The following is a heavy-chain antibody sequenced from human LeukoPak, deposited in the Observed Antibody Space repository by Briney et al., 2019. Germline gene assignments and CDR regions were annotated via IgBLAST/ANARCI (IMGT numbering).Heavy chain of an antibody. D-gene: IGHD2-21*02. Sequence: GGSLRLSCAASGFTFDDYAMHWVRQAPGKGLEWVSLISGDGGSTYYADSVKGRFTISRDNSKNSLYLQMNSLRAEDTAVYYCAKFCGGDCPFDYWGQGTLVTVSS. CDR1: GFTFDDYA. J-gene: IGHJ4*02. CDR3: AKFCGGDCPFDY. CDR2: ISGDGGST. V-gene: IGHV3-43*02.